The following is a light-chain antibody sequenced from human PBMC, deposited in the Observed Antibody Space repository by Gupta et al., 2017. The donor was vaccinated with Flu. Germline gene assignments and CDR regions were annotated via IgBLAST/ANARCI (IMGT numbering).Light chain of an antibody. J-gene: IGKJ1*01. V-gene: IGKV3-15*01. Sequence: ELVMTQSPATLSVSPGERATLSCRASQIVSSNLAWYQQKTGQAPRLLIYGASTRATGIPARFSGSGSGIEFTLTISDLQSEDFAVSYCQQYNNWPGSGTFGQGTQVEIK. CDR2: GAS. CDR1: QIVSSN. CDR3: QQYNNWPGSGT.